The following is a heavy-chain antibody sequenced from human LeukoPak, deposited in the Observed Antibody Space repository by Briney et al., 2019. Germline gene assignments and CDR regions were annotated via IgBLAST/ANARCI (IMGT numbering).Heavy chain of an antibody. CDR3: ARSVVSVVVPAALDY. CDR2: IIPIFGTA. Sequence: SVKVSCKASGGTFSSYAISWVRQAPGQGLEWMGRIIPIFGTANYAQKFQGRVTITTDESTSTAYMELSSLRSEDTAVYYCARSVVSVVVPAALDYWGQGTLVTVSS. CDR1: GGTFSSYA. J-gene: IGHJ4*02. D-gene: IGHD2-2*01. V-gene: IGHV1-69*05.